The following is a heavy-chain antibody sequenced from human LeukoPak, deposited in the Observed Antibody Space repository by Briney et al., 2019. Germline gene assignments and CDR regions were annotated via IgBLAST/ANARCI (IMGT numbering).Heavy chain of an antibody. CDR3: AREDVYYGMDV. CDR2: IYYNGRT. J-gene: IGHJ6*02. Sequence: SETLSLTCTVSGDPINNNNYYWGWIRQPPGEGLEWIGNIYYNGRTYYSPSLKSRVTISVDTSKNQFSLKLSSVTAADTAVYYCAREDVYYGMDVWGQGTTVTVSS. CDR1: GDPINNNNYY. V-gene: IGHV4-39*07.